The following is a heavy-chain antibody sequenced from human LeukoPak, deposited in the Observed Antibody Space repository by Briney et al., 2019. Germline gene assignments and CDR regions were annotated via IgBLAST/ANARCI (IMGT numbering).Heavy chain of an antibody. CDR2: IYYSGST. CDR1: GGSISSSIYY. J-gene: IGHJ4*02. V-gene: IGHV4-39*01. Sequence: PSETLSLTCTVSGGSISSSIYYWGWIRQPPGKGLEWIWCIYYSGSTYYNPSLKSRVTISVDTSKNQFSLKLSSVTAADTAVYYCARPRPHQYDSSGYYFTDWGQGTLVTVSS. CDR3: ARPRPHQYDSSGYYFTD. D-gene: IGHD3-22*01.